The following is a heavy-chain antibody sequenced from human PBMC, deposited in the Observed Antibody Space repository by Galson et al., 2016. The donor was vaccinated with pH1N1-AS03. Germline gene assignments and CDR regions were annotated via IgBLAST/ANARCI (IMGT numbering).Heavy chain of an antibody. CDR3: ARRGHCTGISCYDLDS. D-gene: IGHD2-2*01. CDR1: GDSFNTYW. J-gene: IGHJ4*02. CDR2: IYPGDSDT. Sequence: QSGAEVKKPGESLKISCKGSGDSFNTYWIGWVRQMPGKGLEWMGIIYPGDSDTRYSPSFQGHVTNSADASISTAYLQWSSLKASDTAIYYCARRGHCTGISCYDLDSWGQGTMVTVSS. V-gene: IGHV5-51*03.